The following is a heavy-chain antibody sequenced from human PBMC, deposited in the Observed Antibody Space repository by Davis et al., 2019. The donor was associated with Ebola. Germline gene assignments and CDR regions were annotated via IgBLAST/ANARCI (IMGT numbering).Heavy chain of an antibody. CDR3: ARDSGRGWFDP. D-gene: IGHD3-10*01. Sequence: SETLSLTCTVSGGSISSYYCSWIRQPPGKGLEWIGYIYYSGSTNYNPSLKSRVTISVATSKNQFSLKLSSVTAADTAVYYCARDSGRGWFDPWGQGTLVTVSS. J-gene: IGHJ5*02. CDR1: GGSISSYY. CDR2: IYYSGST. V-gene: IGHV4-59*01.